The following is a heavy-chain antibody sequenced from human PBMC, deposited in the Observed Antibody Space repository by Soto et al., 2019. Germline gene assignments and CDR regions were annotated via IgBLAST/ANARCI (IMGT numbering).Heavy chain of an antibody. CDR2: VYVSDSET. CDR1: GYYSTSYW. Sequence: GESLKISCRGSGYYSTSYWIAWVRQMSGKGLEWLGSVYVSDSETKYSPSFQGQVTISADKSTNTAYLHWSSLKTSDTAMYYCARRGKLSGRDAFDVWGEGTMVTVSS. V-gene: IGHV5-51*01. D-gene: IGHD5-12*01. J-gene: IGHJ3*01. CDR3: ARRGKLSGRDAFDV.